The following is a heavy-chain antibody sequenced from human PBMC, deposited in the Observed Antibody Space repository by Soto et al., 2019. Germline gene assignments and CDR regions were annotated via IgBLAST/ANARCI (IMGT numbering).Heavy chain of an antibody. CDR3: ARGPYCSSTSCSGAVLGAFDI. D-gene: IGHD2-2*01. J-gene: IGHJ3*02. CDR1: GFPFSSCA. CDR2: ISYDGSNK. Sequence: QVLLVESGGGVVQPGRSLRLSCAASGFPFSSCAMYWVRQAPGKGLEWVAVISYDGSNKYYADSVKGRFTISRDNSKNTLYLQMNSLGTEDTAVYYCARGPYCSSTSCSGAVLGAFDIWGQGTMVTVSS. V-gene: IGHV3-30-3*01.